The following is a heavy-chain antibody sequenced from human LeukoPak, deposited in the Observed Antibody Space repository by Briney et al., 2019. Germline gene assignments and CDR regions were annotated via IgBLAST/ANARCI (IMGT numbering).Heavy chain of an antibody. CDR3: ARDPDYGGSGFFGDS. J-gene: IGHJ4*02. CDR1: GFTFSSYW. CDR2: IQQDGSGK. Sequence: GGSLRLSCAASGFTFSSYWMTWVRQAPGKGLEWVANIQQDGSGKYYVDSVKGRFAISRDNAKNSLYLQMNSLRAEDTAVYYCARDPDYGGSGFFGDSWGQGTLVTVSS. V-gene: IGHV3-7*01. D-gene: IGHD4-23*01.